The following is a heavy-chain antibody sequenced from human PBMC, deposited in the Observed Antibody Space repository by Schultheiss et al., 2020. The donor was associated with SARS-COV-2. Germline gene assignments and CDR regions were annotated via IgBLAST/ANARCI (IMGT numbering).Heavy chain of an antibody. V-gene: IGHV3-23*01. CDR2: ISGSGGST. CDR1: GFTFSSYA. CDR3: ARDRRGYSGYDLYY. D-gene: IGHD5-12*01. Sequence: GESLKISCAASGFTFSSYAMSWVRQAPGKGLEWVSAISGSGGSTYYADSVKGRFTISRDNSKNTLYLQMNSLRAEDTAVYYCARDRRGYSGYDLYYWGQGTLVTVSS. J-gene: IGHJ4*02.